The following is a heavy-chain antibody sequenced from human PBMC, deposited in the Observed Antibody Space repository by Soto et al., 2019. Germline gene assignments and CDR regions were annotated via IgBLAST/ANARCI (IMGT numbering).Heavy chain of an antibody. CDR1: GYIFTRYY. J-gene: IGHJ6*02. CDR3: ARNPGITWFRTSFKPGYNMDV. CDR2: INPSGGST. D-gene: IGHD2-2*01. V-gene: IGHV1-46*01. Sequence: ASVKVSCKASGYIFTRYYMHWVRQAPGQGLEWMGIINPSGGSTTYAQKFQGRVIMTRDTSTSTVYMELSSLRSEDTAVYYGARNPGITWFRTSFKPGYNMDVWGQGTTVTVSS.